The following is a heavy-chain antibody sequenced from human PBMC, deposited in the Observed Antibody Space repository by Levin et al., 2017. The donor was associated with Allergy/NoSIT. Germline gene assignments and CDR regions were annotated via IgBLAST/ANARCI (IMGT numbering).Heavy chain of an antibody. CDR1: GGSISSSSYY. CDR2: IYYSGST. Sequence: SETLSLTCTVSGGSISSSSYYWGWIRQPPGKGLEWIGSIYYSGSTYYNPSLKSRVTISVDTSKNQFSLKLSSVTAADTAVYYCAEYTIAVAGSAFDIWGQGTMVTVSS. D-gene: IGHD6-19*01. V-gene: IGHV4-39*01. CDR3: AEYTIAVAGSAFDI. J-gene: IGHJ3*02.